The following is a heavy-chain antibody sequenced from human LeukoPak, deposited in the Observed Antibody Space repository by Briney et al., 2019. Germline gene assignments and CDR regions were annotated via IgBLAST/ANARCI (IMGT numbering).Heavy chain of an antibody. J-gene: IGHJ4*02. D-gene: IGHD3-10*01. V-gene: IGHV3-48*03. CDR2: ISARAVTI. CDR3: AKERAGGLAGEAYSGGSAFDH. CDR1: GFSFGSFE. Sequence: GGSLRLSCTASGFSFGSFEMNWVRQAPGKGLEWTSAISARAVTIYYADSVKGRFTISRDDALDSVYLEMSSLRVDDTAIYYCAKERAGGLAGEAYSGGSAFDHWGQGTLVTVSS.